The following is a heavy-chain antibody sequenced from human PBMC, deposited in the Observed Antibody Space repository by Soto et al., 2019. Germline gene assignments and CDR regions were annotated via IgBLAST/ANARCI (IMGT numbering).Heavy chain of an antibody. V-gene: IGHV4-39*01. CDR1: GGSISSSPYA. CDR2: IDCSGTI. Sequence: QLQLQESGPGLVKPSETLSLTCNASGGSISSSPYAWGWIRQSPGKGLEWIGTIDCSGTIYYNPSLKSRITISVDTSKNQISLRLSSVTAADTAVYYCARHVHNQGYEYYFDSWGQGTLVTVSS. CDR3: ARHVHNQGYEYYFDS. D-gene: IGHD3-3*01. J-gene: IGHJ4*02.